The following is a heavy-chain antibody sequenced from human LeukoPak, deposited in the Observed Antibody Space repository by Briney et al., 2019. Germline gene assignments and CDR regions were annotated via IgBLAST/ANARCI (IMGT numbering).Heavy chain of an antibody. V-gene: IGHV4-59*08. CDR3: ARLGYYDILTGYQHDAFDI. Sequence: PSETLSLTCTVSGGSISNSYWSWIRQPLGRGLEWIGDVSYSGTTHDNPSLKSRVIMSVDTSKNHFSLQLSSVTAADTAVYFCARLGYYDILTGYQHDAFDIWGLGTAVTVSS. J-gene: IGHJ3*02. CDR1: GGSISNSY. CDR2: VSYSGTT. D-gene: IGHD3-9*01.